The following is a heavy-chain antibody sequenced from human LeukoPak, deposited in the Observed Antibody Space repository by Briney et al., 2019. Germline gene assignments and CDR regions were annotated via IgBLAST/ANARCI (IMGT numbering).Heavy chain of an antibody. CDR2: ISGRTGGT. J-gene: IGHJ4*02. CDR3: AKCGNSGCHLIDY. D-gene: IGHD5-12*01. CDR1: GFTFNTNA. Sequence: GGSLRLSCAASGFTFNTNAMSWVRQAPGKGVEWVSAISGRTGGTYYADSVKGRFTISRDNSKSTLYLQMDRLRAEDTAVYYCAKCGNSGCHLIDYWGQGTLVTVSS. V-gene: IGHV3-23*01.